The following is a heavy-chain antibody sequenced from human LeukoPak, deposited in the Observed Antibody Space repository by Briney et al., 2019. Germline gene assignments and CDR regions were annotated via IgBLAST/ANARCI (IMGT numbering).Heavy chain of an antibody. CDR1: GGSFSGYY. Sequence: PSETLSLTCAVYGGSFSGYYWSWIRQPPGKGPEWIGEINHSGSTNYNPSLKSRVTISVDTSKNQFSLKLSSVTAADTAVYYCARANLGWFDPWGQGTLVTVSS. CDR2: INHSGST. D-gene: IGHD3-10*01. J-gene: IGHJ5*02. CDR3: ARANLGWFDP. V-gene: IGHV4-34*01.